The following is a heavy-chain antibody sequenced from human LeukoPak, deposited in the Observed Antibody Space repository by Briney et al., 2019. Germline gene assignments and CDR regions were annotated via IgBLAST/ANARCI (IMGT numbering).Heavy chain of an antibody. CDR3: ARDRRYFDWFRTSYYYYGMDV. CDR1: GFTFSSYS. V-gene: IGHV3-21*01. CDR2: ISSSSSYI. D-gene: IGHD3-9*01. Sequence: GGSLRLSCAASGFTFSSYSMNWVRQAPGNGLEWVSSISSSSSYIYYADSVKGRFTISRDNAKNSLYLQMNSLRAEDTAVYYCARDRRYFDWFRTSYYYYGMDVWGQGTTVTVSS. J-gene: IGHJ6*02.